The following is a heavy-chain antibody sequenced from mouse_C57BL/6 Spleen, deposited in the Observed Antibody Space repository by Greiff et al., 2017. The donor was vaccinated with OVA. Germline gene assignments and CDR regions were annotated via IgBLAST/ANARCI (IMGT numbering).Heavy chain of an antibody. V-gene: IGHV1-54*01. CDR3: ARGGNVDWLAY. J-gene: IGHJ3*01. Sequence: VKLQESGAELVRPGTSVKVSCKASGYAFTNYLIEWVKQRPGQGLEWIGVINPGSGGTNYNEKFKGKATLTADKSSSTAYMQLSSLTSEDSAVYFCARGGNVDWLAYWGQGTLVTVSA. CDR1: GYAFTNYL. CDR2: INPGSGGT.